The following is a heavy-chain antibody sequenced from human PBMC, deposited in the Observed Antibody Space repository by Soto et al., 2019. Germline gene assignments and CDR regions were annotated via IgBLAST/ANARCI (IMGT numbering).Heavy chain of an antibody. CDR2: ISGGGSIT. D-gene: IGHD6-13*01. Sequence: EVQLLESGGDLVQPGGSLRLSCAASGFTFTNYAMTWVRQAPGKGLEWVSTISGGGSITYYADSLKGRFTISRDNSKNTLYLQINSLRAEGTAVYYCAKTIRGGYSSSWYYFDYWGQGTLVTVSS. CDR3: AKTIRGGYSSSWYYFDY. CDR1: GFTFTNYA. V-gene: IGHV3-23*01. J-gene: IGHJ4*02.